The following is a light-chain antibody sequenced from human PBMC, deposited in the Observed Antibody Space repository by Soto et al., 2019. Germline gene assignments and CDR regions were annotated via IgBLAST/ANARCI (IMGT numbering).Light chain of an antibody. V-gene: IGKV3D-15*01. Sequence: EIVITQSPATLSVSPGERATLPCRASQSVSSSYLAWYQQKPGQAPRLLIYGASSRATGIPDRFSGSGSGTDFTLTISSLQPEDFATYYCQQFNNYPTFGGGTKVDIK. CDR1: QSVSSSY. CDR2: GAS. CDR3: QQFNNYPT. J-gene: IGKJ4*01.